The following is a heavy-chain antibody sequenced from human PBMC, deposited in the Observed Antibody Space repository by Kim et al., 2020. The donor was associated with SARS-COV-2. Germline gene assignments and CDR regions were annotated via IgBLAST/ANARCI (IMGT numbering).Heavy chain of an antibody. D-gene: IGHD4-17*01. V-gene: IGHV3-15*01. CDR3: TTDLHDYGDRDY. CDR2: SKSKNDGGTT. Sequence: GGSLRLSCAASGFTFSNAWMSWVRQAPGKGLEWVGRSKSKNDGGTTDYAAPVKDRFTISRDDSKNMLYLQMNSLKTEDTAVYYCTTDLHDYGDRDYWGLGTLGTVSS. J-gene: IGHJ4*02. CDR1: GFTFSNAW.